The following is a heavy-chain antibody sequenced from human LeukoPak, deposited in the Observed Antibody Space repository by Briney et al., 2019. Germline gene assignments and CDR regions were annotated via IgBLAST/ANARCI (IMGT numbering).Heavy chain of an antibody. CDR3: ARDRSLTELLGAFDI. D-gene: IGHD1-26*01. CDR1: GFTFSSYE. V-gene: IGHV3-48*03. J-gene: IGHJ3*02. Sequence: GGSLILSCAASGFTFSSYEMNWVRQAPGKGLEWVSYISSSGSTIYYADSVKGRFTISRDNAKNSLYPQMNSLRAEDTAVYCCARDRSLTELLGAFDIWGQGTMVTVSS. CDR2: ISSSGSTI.